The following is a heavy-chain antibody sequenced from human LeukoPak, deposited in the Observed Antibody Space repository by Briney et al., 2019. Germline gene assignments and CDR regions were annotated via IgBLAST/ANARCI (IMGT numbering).Heavy chain of an antibody. V-gene: IGHV3-48*04. Sequence: GGSLRLSCAASGFTFSSYSMNWVRQAPGKGLEWVSYISSSGSTIYYADSVKGRFTISRDNAKNSLYLQMNSLRAEDTAVYYCAGADIVVVPAARGNYYYYGMDVWGKGTTVTVSS. CDR3: AGADIVVVPAARGNYYYYGMDV. D-gene: IGHD2-2*01. CDR2: ISSSGSTI. CDR1: GFTFSSYS. J-gene: IGHJ6*04.